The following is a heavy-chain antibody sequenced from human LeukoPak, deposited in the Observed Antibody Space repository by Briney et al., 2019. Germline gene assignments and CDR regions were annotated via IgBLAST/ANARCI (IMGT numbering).Heavy chain of an antibody. J-gene: IGHJ5*02. CDR2: ISYDGSNK. CDR1: GFTFSSYA. CDR3: AKDGRAVFGFDP. D-gene: IGHD2-21*01. Sequence: GGSLRLSCAASGFTFSSYAMHWVRQAPGKGLEWVAVISYDGSNKYYADSVKGRFTISRDNSKNTLYPQMNSLRAEDTAVYYCAKDGRAVFGFDPWGQGTLVTVSS. V-gene: IGHV3-30-3*01.